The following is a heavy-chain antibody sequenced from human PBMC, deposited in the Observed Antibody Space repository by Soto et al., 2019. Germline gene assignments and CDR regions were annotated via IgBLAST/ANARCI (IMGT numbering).Heavy chain of an antibody. CDR2: IVVGSGNT. CDR1: GFTFTSSA. CDR3: AAPNYYDFWSGYPPDAFAI. D-gene: IGHD3-3*01. V-gene: IGHV1-58*02. J-gene: IGHJ3*02. Sequence: SAKVCCKASGFTFTSSARQWVRQARGQRLEWIGWIVVGSGNTNYAQKFQERVTITRDMSTSTAYMELSSLRSEDTAVYYCAAPNYYDFWSGYPPDAFAIWGQGTMVTVSS.